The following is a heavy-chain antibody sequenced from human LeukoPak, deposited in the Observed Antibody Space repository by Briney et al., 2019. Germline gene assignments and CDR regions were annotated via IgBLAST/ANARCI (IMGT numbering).Heavy chain of an antibody. J-gene: IGHJ6*04. CDR2: ISGSGGST. Sequence: GGSLRLSCAASGFTFSSYAMSWVRQAPGKGLEWVSAISGSGGSTYYADSVKGRFTISRDNSKNTLYLQMNSLRAEDTAVYYCAEVLGYQLLFYYYGMDVWGKGTTVTVSS. D-gene: IGHD2-2*01. CDR3: AEVLGYQLLFYYYGMDV. CDR1: GFTFSSYA. V-gene: IGHV3-23*01.